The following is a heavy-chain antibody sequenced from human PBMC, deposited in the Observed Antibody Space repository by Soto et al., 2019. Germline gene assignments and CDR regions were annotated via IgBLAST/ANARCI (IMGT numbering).Heavy chain of an antibody. CDR1: GGSISYDHYH. Sequence: QVQLQESGPGLVRPSQTLSLTCTVSGGSISYDHYHWTWIRQPPGKGLEWIGYIYYSGSVFYNPSLLSRFIMSVDTSKYLFSLKLCSVTAAYTAVYFCAREYDGGDRDYYGLDVWGQGTTVTVSS. CDR2: IYYSGSV. CDR3: AREYDGGDRDYYGLDV. V-gene: IGHV4-30-4*01. J-gene: IGHJ6*02. D-gene: IGHD2-21*02.